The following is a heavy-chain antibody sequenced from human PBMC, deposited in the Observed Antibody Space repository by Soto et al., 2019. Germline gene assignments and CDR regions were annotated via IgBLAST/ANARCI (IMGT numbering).Heavy chain of an antibody. CDR2: ISSGSKTI. Sequence: PGGSLRLSCAASGFTFSGYSVNWVRQAPGKGLEWVSYISSGSKTIYYAESVKGRFTASRDNARNSQYLQMNSLRDEDTAVYYCVREDILGVRSFDYWGQGTLVTVSS. V-gene: IGHV3-48*02. CDR3: VREDILGVRSFDY. J-gene: IGHJ4*02. CDR1: GFTFSGYS. D-gene: IGHD3-9*01.